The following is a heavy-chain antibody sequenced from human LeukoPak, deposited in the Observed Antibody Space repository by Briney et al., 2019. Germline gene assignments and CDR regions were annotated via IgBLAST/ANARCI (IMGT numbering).Heavy chain of an antibody. Sequence: SETLSLTCAVYGGSFSGYYWSWIRQPPGKGLEWIGEINHSGSTNYNPSLKSRVTISVDTSKNQFSLKLSSVTAADTAVYYCATVSRYFDWLLSPYYYGMDVWGQGTTVTVSS. CDR3: ATVSRYFDWLLSPYYYGMDV. CDR2: INHSGST. CDR1: GGSFSGYY. J-gene: IGHJ6*02. D-gene: IGHD3-9*01. V-gene: IGHV4-34*01.